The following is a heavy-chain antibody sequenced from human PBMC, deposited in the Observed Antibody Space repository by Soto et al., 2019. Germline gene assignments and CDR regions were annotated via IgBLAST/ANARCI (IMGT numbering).Heavy chain of an antibody. Sequence: QITLNESGPTQVKPRQTLTLTCTFSGFSLTTSGVGVGWIRQSPGKAPEWLALIYWDDDKRYSPSLKRRLTITKDTPRKQVVLTMVDLDPADTATYYCAHRVLRTVFGLVTTTAIYFDFWGQGTPVAVSS. CDR2: IYWDDDK. D-gene: IGHD3-3*01. CDR1: GFSLTTSGVG. J-gene: IGHJ4*02. V-gene: IGHV2-5*02. CDR3: AHRVLRTVFGLVTTTAIYFDF.